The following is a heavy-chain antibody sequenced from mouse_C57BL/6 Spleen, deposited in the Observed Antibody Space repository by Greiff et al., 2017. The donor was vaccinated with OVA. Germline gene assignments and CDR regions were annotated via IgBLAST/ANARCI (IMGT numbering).Heavy chain of an antibody. V-gene: IGHV1-69*01. CDR2: IDPSDSYT. CDR1: GYTFTSYW. D-gene: IGHD2-5*01. Sequence: QVQLQQPGAELVMPGASVKLSCKASGYTFTSYWMHWVKQRPGQGLEWIGEIDPSDSYTNYNQKFKGKSTLTVDKSSSTAYMQLSSLTSEDSAVYYCARTYYSNLYYAMDYWGQGTSVTVSS. CDR3: ARTYYSNLYYAMDY. J-gene: IGHJ4*01.